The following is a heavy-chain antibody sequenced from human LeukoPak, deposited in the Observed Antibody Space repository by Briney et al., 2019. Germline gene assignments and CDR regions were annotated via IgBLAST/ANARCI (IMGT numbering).Heavy chain of an antibody. CDR1: GFTFRNYG. Sequence: PGRSLRLSCTASGFTFRNYGMNWVRQAPGKGLEWVAGIWYDGSNKDYVDSVKGRFTISRDNSKNTLYLEMNSLTVEDTAVYNCAKGRGGSSNWGPDYWGQGTQVTVSS. CDR2: IWYDGSNK. J-gene: IGHJ4*02. V-gene: IGHV3-33*06. D-gene: IGHD7-27*01. CDR3: AKGRGGSSNWGPDY.